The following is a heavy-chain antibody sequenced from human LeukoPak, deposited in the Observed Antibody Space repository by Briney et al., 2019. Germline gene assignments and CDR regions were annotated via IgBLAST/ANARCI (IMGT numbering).Heavy chain of an antibody. CDR2: INQDGSER. J-gene: IGHJ4*02. D-gene: IGHD3-10*01. CDR1: GFTFSSNW. Sequence: GGSLRLSCAASGFTFSSNWMTWVRQAPGKGLEWVANINQDGSERYYVDSVKGRFTVSRENAKNSLFLQMNSLRGEDTAVYYCARARYGSGGYFFDFWGQGTLVTVSS. CDR3: ARARYGSGGYFFDF. V-gene: IGHV3-7*04.